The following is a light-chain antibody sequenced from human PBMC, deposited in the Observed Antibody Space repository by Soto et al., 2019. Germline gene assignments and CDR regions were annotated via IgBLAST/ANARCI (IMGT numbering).Light chain of an antibody. J-gene: IGLJ1*01. CDR3: SSYTSSSTPYV. V-gene: IGLV2-14*03. CDR2: EVS. CDR1: SSDVGGYNY. Sequence: QSVLTQPASVSGSPGQSITISCTRTSSDVGGYNYVSWYQQHPGKAPKLMIYEVSNRPSGDSDRFSGSKSGNTASLTISGLQAEDEADYYCSSYTSSSTPYVFGSETKVTVL.